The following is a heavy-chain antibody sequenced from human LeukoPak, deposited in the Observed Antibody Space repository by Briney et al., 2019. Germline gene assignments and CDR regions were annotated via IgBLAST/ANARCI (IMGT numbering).Heavy chain of an antibody. V-gene: IGHV3-74*01. CDR1: GFTLSSYW. CDR2: INPDGSTT. Sequence: GGSLRVFCAASGFTLSSYWMHWVRQVPGKGLVWVSRINPDGSTTTYADSVKGRFTISRDNSKNTLYLQMNSLRAEDTAVYYCARVPVGAYDFEYWGQGTLVTVSS. J-gene: IGHJ4*02. CDR3: ARVPVGAYDFEY. D-gene: IGHD3-10*01.